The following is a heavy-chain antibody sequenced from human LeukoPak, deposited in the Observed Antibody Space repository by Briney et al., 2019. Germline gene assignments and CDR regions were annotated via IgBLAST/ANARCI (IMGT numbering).Heavy chain of an antibody. J-gene: IGHJ3*02. CDR3: TSKAETVVVVAAGDAFDI. CDR2: IRSKANSYAP. V-gene: IGHV3-73*01. CDR1: GFTFSGSA. D-gene: IGHD2-15*01. Sequence: GGSLKLSCAASGFTFSGSAMHSVRQASGKGLEWVGRIRSKANSYAPAYAASVKGRFTISRDDSKNTAYLQMNSLKAEDTAVYYCTSKAETVVVVAAGDAFDIWGQGTMVTVSS.